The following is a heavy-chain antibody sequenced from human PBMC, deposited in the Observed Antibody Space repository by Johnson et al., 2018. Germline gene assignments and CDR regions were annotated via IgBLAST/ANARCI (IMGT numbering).Heavy chain of an antibody. J-gene: IGHJ6*03. CDR2: ISWNSGTI. CDR1: GFTFDDYA. D-gene: IGHD2-15*01. V-gene: IGHV3-9*01. Sequence: VQLVESGGGLVQPGRSLRLSCAASGFTFDDYAMHWVRQAPGKGLEWVSGISWNSGTIAYADSVKGRLTISRDNAKNSLYLQMNSLRAEDTAVYYCAKDMVVVAATPKYYMDVWGKGTTVTVSS. CDR3: AKDMVVVAATPKYYMDV.